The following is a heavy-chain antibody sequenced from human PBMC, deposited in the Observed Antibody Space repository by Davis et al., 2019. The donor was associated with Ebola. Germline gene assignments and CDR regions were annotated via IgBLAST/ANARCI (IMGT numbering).Heavy chain of an antibody. J-gene: IGHJ4*02. V-gene: IGHV3-73*01. CDR2: IRSKANSYAT. D-gene: IGHD1-14*01. Sequence: GGSLRLSCAASGFTFSGSAMHWVRQASGKGLEWVGRIRSKANSYATAYAASVKGRFTISRDDSKNTAYLQMNSLKTEDTAVYHCTSTWSTIDYWGQGTLVTVSS. CDR1: GFTFSGSA. CDR3: TSTWSTIDY.